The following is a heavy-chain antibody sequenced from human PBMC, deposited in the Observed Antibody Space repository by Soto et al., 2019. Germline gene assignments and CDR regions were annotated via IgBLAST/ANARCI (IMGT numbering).Heavy chain of an antibody. CDR1: GASISGFY. D-gene: IGHD1-1*01. J-gene: IGHJ5*02. V-gene: IGHV4-4*07. CDR3: VRDGTKTLRDWFDP. CDR2: IYATGTT. Sequence: KPSETLSLTCTVSGASISGFYWSWIRKSAGKGLEWIGRIYATGTTDYNPSLKSRVMMSVDMSKKQFSLKLRSVTAADTAVYYCVRDGTKTLRDWFDPWGQGISVTVSS.